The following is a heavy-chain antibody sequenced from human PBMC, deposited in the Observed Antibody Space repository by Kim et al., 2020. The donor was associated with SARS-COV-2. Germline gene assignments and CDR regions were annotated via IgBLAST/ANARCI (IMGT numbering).Heavy chain of an antibody. D-gene: IGHD3-22*01. CDR3: TRVLPYYYDSSGYLTTPGYNGMDV. Sequence: GGSLRLSCAASGFTFSGSAMHWVRQASGKGLEWVGRIRSKANSYATAYAASVKGRFTISRDDSKNTAYLQMNSLKTEDTAVYYCTRVLPYYYDSSGYLTTPGYNGMDVWGQGTTVTVSS. J-gene: IGHJ6*02. CDR2: IRSKANSYAT. CDR1: GFTFSGSA. V-gene: IGHV3-73*01.